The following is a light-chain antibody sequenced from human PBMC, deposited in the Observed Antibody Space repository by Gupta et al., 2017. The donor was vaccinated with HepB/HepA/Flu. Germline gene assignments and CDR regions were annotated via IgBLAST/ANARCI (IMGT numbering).Light chain of an antibody. Sequence: QSVLTQPPSASGTPGQRVTISCSGSRSNIGSNTVNWYQQLPGTAPKLLIYTDNQRPSGVPDRFSGSKSGTSASLAISGLQAEDEADYYCAAWDDRLSGWVFGGGTKLTVL. CDR1: RSNIGSNT. CDR2: TDN. CDR3: AAWDDRLSGWV. V-gene: IGLV1-44*01. J-gene: IGLJ3*02.